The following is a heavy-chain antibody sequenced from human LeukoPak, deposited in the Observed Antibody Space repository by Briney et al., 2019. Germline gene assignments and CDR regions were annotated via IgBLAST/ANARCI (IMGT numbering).Heavy chain of an antibody. CDR2: IWYDGSDK. Sequence: PGGSLRLSCAASGFTFSSYTMHWVRQAPGKGLEWVALIWYDGSDKYYADSVKGRFTISRDNSNNTLYLQMNSLRAEDTAVYYCAREPRIVGATGFDYWGQGTLVTVSS. D-gene: IGHD1-26*01. V-gene: IGHV3-33*01. J-gene: IGHJ4*02. CDR1: GFTFSSYT. CDR3: AREPRIVGATGFDY.